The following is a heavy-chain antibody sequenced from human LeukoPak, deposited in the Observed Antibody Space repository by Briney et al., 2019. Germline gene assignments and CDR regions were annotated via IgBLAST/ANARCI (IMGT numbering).Heavy chain of an antibody. J-gene: IGHJ4*02. V-gene: IGHV3-48*03. Sequence: GGSLRLSCAASGFTFSSYEMNWVRQAPGKGLEWVSYISASGSTKYYADSVKGRFTISRDNAKNSLYLQMNSLRAEDTAVYYCARVRYGDYGWGQGTLVTASS. CDR2: ISASGSTK. CDR1: GFTFSSYE. CDR3: ARVRYGDYG. D-gene: IGHD4-17*01.